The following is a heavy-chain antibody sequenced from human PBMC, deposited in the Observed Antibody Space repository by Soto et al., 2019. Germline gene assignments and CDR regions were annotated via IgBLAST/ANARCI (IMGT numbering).Heavy chain of an antibody. V-gene: IGHV1-18*01. D-gene: IGHD3-9*01. CDR2: ISAYNGNT. Sequence: QVQLVQSGAEVKKPGASVKVSCKASGYTFTSYGISWVRQAPGQGLEWMGWISAYNGNTNYAQKLQGRVTMTTDTSTSTAYIELRSLGSDATAVYYCARDHPIRYFDWTLPVANDFDYWGQGTLVTVSS. J-gene: IGHJ4*02. CDR1: GYTFTSYG. CDR3: ARDHPIRYFDWTLPVANDFDY.